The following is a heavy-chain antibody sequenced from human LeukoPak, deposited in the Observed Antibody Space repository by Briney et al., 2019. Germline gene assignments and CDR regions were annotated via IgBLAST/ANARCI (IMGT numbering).Heavy chain of an antibody. J-gene: IGHJ3*02. D-gene: IGHD3-10*01. V-gene: IGHV3-66*01. Sequence: GGSLRLSCAASGFTVSSNYMSWVRQAPGKGLEWVSIIYSDGSTYYTDSVKGRFTISRDNSKNTLYLQMNSLRAEDTAVYYCARVTFNYFGSGDAFDIWGQGTMVTVSS. CDR1: GFTVSSNY. CDR3: ARVTFNYFGSGDAFDI. CDR2: IYSDGST.